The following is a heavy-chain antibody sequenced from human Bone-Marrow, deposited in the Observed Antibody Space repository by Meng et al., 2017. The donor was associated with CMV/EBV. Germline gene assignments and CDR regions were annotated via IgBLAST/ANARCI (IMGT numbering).Heavy chain of an antibody. D-gene: IGHD3-22*01. CDR1: GFTFSSHA. Sequence: GESLKISFVASGFTFSSHAMSWVRQAPGKGLDWVSAISGGGGSTYYADSGKGRFTISRDDSKNTLYLQMNSLRDEDTAVYYCAKPYYYESPSGMDVWGQGTTVTGSS. CDR3: AKPYYYESPSGMDV. J-gene: IGHJ6*01. CDR2: ISGGGGST. V-gene: IGHV3-23*01.